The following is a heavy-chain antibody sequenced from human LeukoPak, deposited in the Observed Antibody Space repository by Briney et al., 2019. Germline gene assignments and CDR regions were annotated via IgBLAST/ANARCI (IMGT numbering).Heavy chain of an antibody. J-gene: IGHJ2*01. CDR1: GYNFNTYT. D-gene: IGHD6-13*01. Sequence: ASVNVSCKASGYNFNTYTMNWVRQAPGQGLEWMGWINTNTGNPTYAQDFTGRFVFSLDTSVSTAYLQISSLKAEDTAVYYCAVGLNSRWPNWYFDLWGRGTLVTVSS. CDR2: INTNTGNP. V-gene: IGHV7-4-1*02. CDR3: AVGLNSRWPNWYFDL.